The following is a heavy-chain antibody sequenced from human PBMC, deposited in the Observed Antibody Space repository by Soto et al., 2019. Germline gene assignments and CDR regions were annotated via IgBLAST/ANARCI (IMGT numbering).Heavy chain of an antibody. Sequence: ASVKVSCETSGYTFSAYYMHWVRQAPGQGLEWMGWINPKSGGTLYAQKFQGRVTMTRDTSISTAYMELSRLRSDDTAVYYCARGGTFAYDTSGYSVYWGQGTLVTVSS. CDR1: GYTFSAYY. CDR3: ARGGTFAYDTSGYSVY. V-gene: IGHV1-2*02. CDR2: INPKSGGT. D-gene: IGHD3-22*01. J-gene: IGHJ4*02.